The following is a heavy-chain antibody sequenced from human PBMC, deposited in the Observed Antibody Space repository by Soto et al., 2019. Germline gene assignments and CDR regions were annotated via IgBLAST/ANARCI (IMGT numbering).Heavy chain of an antibody. Sequence: EVQLVESGGGLVKPGGSLRLSCAASGFTFSSYSMNWVRQAPGKGLEWVSSISSSSSYIYYADSVKGRFTISRDNAKNSLYLQMNSLRAEDTAVYYCAREESSGWPNYYYYGMDVWGQGTTVTVSS. D-gene: IGHD6-19*01. CDR1: GFTFSSYS. CDR2: ISSSSSYI. V-gene: IGHV3-21*01. CDR3: AREESSGWPNYYYYGMDV. J-gene: IGHJ6*02.